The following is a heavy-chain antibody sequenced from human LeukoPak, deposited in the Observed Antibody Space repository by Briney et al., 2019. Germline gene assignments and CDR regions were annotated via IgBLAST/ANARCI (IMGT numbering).Heavy chain of an antibody. CDR1: GGSISSSSYY. CDR2: IYYSGST. CDR3: ASSVPGGYYYDSSGYRVASFDY. V-gene: IGHV4-39*01. D-gene: IGHD3-22*01. Sequence: SETLSLTCTVSGGSISSSSYYWGWIRQPPGKGLEWIGSIYYSGSTYYNPSLKSRVTISVDTSENQFSLKLSSVTAADTAVYYCASSVPGGYYYDSSGYRVASFDYWGQGTLVTVSS. J-gene: IGHJ4*02.